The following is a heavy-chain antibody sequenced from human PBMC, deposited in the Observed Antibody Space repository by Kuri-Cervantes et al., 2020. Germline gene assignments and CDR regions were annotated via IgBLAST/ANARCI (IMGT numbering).Heavy chain of an antibody. Sequence: SLKISCVASGFTFSNYAMHWVRQAPGKGLEWVSGISWNSGTKGYADSVKGRFTISRDNAKTSLHLQMNSLRVEDTAVYYCARGGMGLIAVPGAPDYWGQGTLVTVSS. CDR2: ISWNSGTK. CDR1: GFTFSNYA. CDR3: ARGGMGLIAVPGAPDY. V-gene: IGHV3-9*01. D-gene: IGHD6-19*01. J-gene: IGHJ4*02.